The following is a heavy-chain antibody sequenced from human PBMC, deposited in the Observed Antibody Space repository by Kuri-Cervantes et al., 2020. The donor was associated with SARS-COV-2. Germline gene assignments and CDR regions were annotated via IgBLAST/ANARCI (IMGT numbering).Heavy chain of an antibody. CDR1: GFSLRSYS. CDR2: ISSSSSAI. CDR3: ASGYSSRLDAFDI. V-gene: IGHV3-48*04. J-gene: IGHJ3*02. Sequence: GESLKISCAASGFSLRSYSMNWVRQAPGKGLEWVSYISSSSSAIYYADSVKGRFTISRDNAKNSLYLQMNSLRAEDTAVYYCASGYSSRLDAFDIWGQGTMVTVSS. D-gene: IGHD6-13*01.